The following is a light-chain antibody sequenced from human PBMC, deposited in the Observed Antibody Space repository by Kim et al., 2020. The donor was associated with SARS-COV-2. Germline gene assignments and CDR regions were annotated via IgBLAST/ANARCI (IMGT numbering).Light chain of an antibody. CDR2: LAS. J-gene: IGKJ2*01. CDR3: QHYIRFPYT. CDR1: QTISTW. Sequence: DSVGDSVTITCRASQTISTWLAWYQQKPGTAPKLLLYLASTVESGVPLRFSGSGSGTEFTLTNDSLQPDDFATYYCQHYIRFPYTFGQGTKLEI. V-gene: IGKV1-5*03.